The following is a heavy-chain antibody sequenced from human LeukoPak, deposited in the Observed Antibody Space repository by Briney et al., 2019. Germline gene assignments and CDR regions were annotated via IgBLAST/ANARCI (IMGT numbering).Heavy chain of an antibody. J-gene: IGHJ3*02. D-gene: IGHD3-22*01. CDR2: ISYDGSKK. CDR1: GFTFSSYG. V-gene: IGHV3-30*03. CDR3: ARDVSYYDSSGYPGDI. Sequence: PGGSLRLSCAASGFTFSSYGMHWVRQAPGKGLEWVAVISYDGSKKYYADSVKGRFTISRNNSKNTLYLQMNSLRAEDTAVYYCARDVSYYDSSGYPGDIWGQGTMVTVSS.